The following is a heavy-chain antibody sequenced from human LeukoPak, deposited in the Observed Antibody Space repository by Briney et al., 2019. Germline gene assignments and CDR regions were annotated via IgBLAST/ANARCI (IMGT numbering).Heavy chain of an antibody. V-gene: IGHV1-18*01. Sequence: GASVKVSCKASGYTFTSYGISWVRQAPGQGLEWMGWISAYNGNTNYAQKLQGRVTMTTDTSTSTAYMELRSLRSDDTAVYYCARGNSYYDFWSGYYPYYYYGMDVWGQGTTVTVFS. J-gene: IGHJ6*02. CDR3: ARGNSYYDFWSGYYPYYYYGMDV. CDR1: GYTFTSYG. CDR2: ISAYNGNT. D-gene: IGHD3-3*01.